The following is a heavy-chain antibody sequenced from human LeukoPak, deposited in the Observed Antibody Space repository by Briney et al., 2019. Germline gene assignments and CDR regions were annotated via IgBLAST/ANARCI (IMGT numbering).Heavy chain of an antibody. D-gene: IGHD2-15*01. CDR3: ARENDMGYCSGGRCYKGYNAMDV. CDR2: IFSGGST. Sequence: SGGSLRLSCAASGFTVSSNYMSWVRQAPGKGLEWVSVIFSGGSTYYADSVKGRFTIPRDNSKNTLYLQMNSLRAEDTAVYYCARENDMGYCSGGRCYKGYNAMDVWGQGTTVTVSS. V-gene: IGHV3-53*01. J-gene: IGHJ6*02. CDR1: GFTVSSNY.